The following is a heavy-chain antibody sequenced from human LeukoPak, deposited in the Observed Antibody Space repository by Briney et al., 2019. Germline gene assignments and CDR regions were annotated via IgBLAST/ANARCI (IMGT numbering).Heavy chain of an antibody. CDR2: IHYSGST. J-gene: IGHJ5*02. Sequence: SETLSLTCTVSGGSISSVSYCWGWIRQPAGKGLEGIGYIHYSGSTNYNPSLKSRVTISVDTAKNQFSLKLSSVTAADTVVYYCARSVLRYFYWSLLPIWFDPWGQGTVVTVPS. CDR1: GGSISSVSYC. V-gene: IGHV4-61*10. CDR3: ARSVLRYFYWSLLPIWFDP. D-gene: IGHD3-9*01.